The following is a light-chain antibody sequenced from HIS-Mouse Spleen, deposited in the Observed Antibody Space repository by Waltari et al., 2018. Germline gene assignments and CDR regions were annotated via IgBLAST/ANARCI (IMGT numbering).Light chain of an antibody. CDR3: SSYAGSNNWV. J-gene: IGLJ3*02. V-gene: IGLV2-8*01. CDR2: EVS. Sequence: QSALTQPPSASGSPGQSVTISCPGTSSDVGGYTYVSLYQQHPGKAPKLMIYEVSKRPSGVPDRFSGSKSGNTASLTVSGLQAEDEADYYCSSYAGSNNWVFGGGTKLTVL. CDR1: SSDVGGYTY.